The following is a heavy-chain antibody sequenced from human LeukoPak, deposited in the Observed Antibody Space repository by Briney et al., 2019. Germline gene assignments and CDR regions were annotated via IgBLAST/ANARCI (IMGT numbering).Heavy chain of an antibody. CDR1: GFTFSSYE. J-gene: IGHJ4*02. CDR3: VREYPDNGDGWGY. V-gene: IGHV3-48*03. D-gene: IGHD1-1*01. CDR2: ISGSGSRI. Sequence: GGSLRLSCAASGFTFSSYEMNWVRQAPGEGLEWVSYISGSGSRIFYADSVKGRFTISRDNAKNSVYLEMNSLRVEDMGVYYCVREYPDNGDGWGYWGQGTLVTVSS.